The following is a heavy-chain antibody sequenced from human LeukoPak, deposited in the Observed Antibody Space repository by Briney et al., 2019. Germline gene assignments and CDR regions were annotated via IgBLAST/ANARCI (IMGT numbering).Heavy chain of an antibody. D-gene: IGHD2-15*01. J-gene: IGHJ3*02. CDR2: IYYSGGT. CDR1: GGSISSYY. V-gene: IGHV4-59*01. CDR3: ARGGSQLEYCSGGSCYVTGAFDI. Sequence: SETLSLTCTVSGGSISSYYWSWIRQPPGKGLEWIGYIYYSGGTNYNPSLKSRVTISVDTSKNQFSLKLSSVTAADTAVYYCARGGSQLEYCSGGSCYVTGAFDIWGQGTMVTVSS.